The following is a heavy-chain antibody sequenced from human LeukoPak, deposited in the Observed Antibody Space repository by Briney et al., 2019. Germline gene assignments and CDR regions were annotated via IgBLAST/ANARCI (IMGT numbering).Heavy chain of an antibody. V-gene: IGHV4-59*01. D-gene: IGHD3-3*01. CDR3: ARVRSRITIFGVVINAFDI. CDR1: GGSISSYY. CDR2: IYYSGST. J-gene: IGHJ3*02. Sequence: PSETLSLTCTVSGGSISSYYWSWIRQPPGKGLEWIGYIYYSGSTNYNPSLKSRVTISVDTSKNQFSLKLSSVTAADTAVYYCARVRSRITIFGVVINAFDIWGQGTMSPSLQ.